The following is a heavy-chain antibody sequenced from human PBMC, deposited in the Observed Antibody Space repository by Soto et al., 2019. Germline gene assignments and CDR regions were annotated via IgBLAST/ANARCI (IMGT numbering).Heavy chain of an antibody. Sequence: QVQLVQSGAEVKKPGASVKVSCKASGYTFTSYDINWVRQATGQGLEWMGWMNLNSGNTGYAQKFQGRVTMTRNTSRSTAYMELSSLRSEDTAVYYCARQGWWCSGGSCYLDYWGQGTLVTVSS. CDR2: MNLNSGNT. CDR1: GYTFTSYD. D-gene: IGHD2-15*01. CDR3: ARQGWWCSGGSCYLDY. V-gene: IGHV1-8*01. J-gene: IGHJ4*02.